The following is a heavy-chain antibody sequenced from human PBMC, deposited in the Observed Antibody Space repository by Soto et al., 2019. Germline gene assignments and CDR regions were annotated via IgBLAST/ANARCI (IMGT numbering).Heavy chain of an antibody. CDR2: ISAYNGNT. CDR3: AGGDIGTTVTPG. J-gene: IGHJ4*02. Sequence: QVQLVQSGAEVKKPGASVKVSCKASGYTFTTYGISWVRQAPGQGLEWVGWISAYNGNTNYAQKLQGRVTMTADTSTSTDYMELRSLRSDDTAVYYCAGGDIGTTVTPGWGQGTLVTVSS. CDR1: GYTFTTYG. D-gene: IGHD4-17*01. V-gene: IGHV1-18*01.